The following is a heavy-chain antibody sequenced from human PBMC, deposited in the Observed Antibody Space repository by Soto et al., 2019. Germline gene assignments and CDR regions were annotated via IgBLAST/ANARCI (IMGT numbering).Heavy chain of an antibody. V-gene: IGHV1-8*01. Sequence: QVQLVQSGAEVKKPGASVKVSCKASGYTFTSYDINWVRQATGQGLEWMGWMNPNSGNTGYAQKFQGRVTMTRNTSISTAYMELSSLRSEDTAVYYCASLEQQLVGPAPNGDYWGQGTLVTVSS. D-gene: IGHD6-13*01. CDR1: GYTFTSYD. CDR3: ASLEQQLVGPAPNGDY. J-gene: IGHJ4*02. CDR2: MNPNSGNT.